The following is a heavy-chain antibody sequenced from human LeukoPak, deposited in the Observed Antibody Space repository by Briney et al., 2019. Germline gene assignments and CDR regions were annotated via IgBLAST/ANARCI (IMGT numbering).Heavy chain of an antibody. CDR3: ARGGRRDGYAIRAFDI. Sequence: GGSLRLSCAASGFIFSDYEMTWVRQAPGKGLEWISYINDNGRTRSYADSVKGRFTISRDNAKNSLFLQMGSLGAEDTAVYYCARGGRRDGYAIRAFDIWGQGTMVTVSS. J-gene: IGHJ3*02. D-gene: IGHD5-24*01. CDR1: GFIFSDYE. CDR2: INDNGRTR. V-gene: IGHV3-48*03.